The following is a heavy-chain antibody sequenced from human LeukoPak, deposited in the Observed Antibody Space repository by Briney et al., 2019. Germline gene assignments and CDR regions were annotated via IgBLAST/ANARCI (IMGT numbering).Heavy chain of an antibody. CDR3: ASSSGYYYRSIDY. V-gene: IGHV3-30-3*01. CDR2: ISYDGSNK. CDR1: GFTFSSYA. J-gene: IGHJ4*02. D-gene: IGHD3-22*01. Sequence: GGSLRLSCAAAGFTFSSYAMHWVRQAPGKGLEWVAVISYDGSNKYYADSVKGRFTISRDNSKNTLYLQMNSLRAEDTAIYYCASSSGYYYRSIDYWGQGTLVTVSS.